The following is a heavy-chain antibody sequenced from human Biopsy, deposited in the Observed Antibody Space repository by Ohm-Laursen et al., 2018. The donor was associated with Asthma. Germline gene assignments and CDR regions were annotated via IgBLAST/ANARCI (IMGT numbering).Heavy chain of an antibody. J-gene: IGHJ6*02. Sequence: TSGGYYWTWIRQPPGKGLEWVSVIYSGGGTFYADSVKGRVTISRDISKNTLSLQMNSLRAEDTAVYYCARGYSGSDRIVYYYSGLEVWGQGTTVTVSS. CDR3: ARGYSGSDRIVYYYSGLEV. V-gene: IGHV3-53*03. CDR1: TSGGYY. D-gene: IGHD5-12*01. CDR2: IYSGGGT.